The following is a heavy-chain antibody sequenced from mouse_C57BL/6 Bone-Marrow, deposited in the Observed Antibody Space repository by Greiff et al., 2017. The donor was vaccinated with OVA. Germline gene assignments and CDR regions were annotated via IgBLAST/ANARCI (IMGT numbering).Heavy chain of an antibody. CDR1: GFTFSSYG. Sequence: EVMLVESGGDLVKPGGSLKLSCAASGFTFSSYGMSWVRQTPDKRLEWVATISSGGSYTYYPDSVKGRFTISRDNAKNTLYLQMSSLKSEDTAMYYCARRGSWFAYWGQGTLVTVS. J-gene: IGHJ3*01. CDR2: ISSGGSYT. CDR3: ARRGSWFAY. V-gene: IGHV5-6*02. D-gene: IGHD1-2*01.